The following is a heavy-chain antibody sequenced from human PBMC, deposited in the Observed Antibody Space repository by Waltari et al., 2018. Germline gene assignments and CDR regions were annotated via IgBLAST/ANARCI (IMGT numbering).Heavy chain of an antibody. CDR1: GFTFSSYW. J-gene: IGHJ4*02. Sequence: EVQLVESGGGLVQPGGSLRLSCAASGFTFSSYWMSWVRQAPGKGLEWVANIKQDGSGKYYVDSGKGRFTSARDNAKNSLYLQRNSLRAEDTAVYYCARDQRSRIAVADFDYWGQGTLVTVSS. D-gene: IGHD6-19*01. CDR2: IKQDGSGK. V-gene: IGHV3-7*01. CDR3: ARDQRSRIAVADFDY.